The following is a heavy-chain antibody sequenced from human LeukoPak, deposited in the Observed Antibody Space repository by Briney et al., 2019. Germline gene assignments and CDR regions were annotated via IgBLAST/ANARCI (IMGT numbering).Heavy chain of an antibody. CDR2: INQDGSEK. V-gene: IGHV3-7*01. D-gene: IGHD5-12*01. CDR1: GFTFSTYW. J-gene: IGHJ4*02. CDR3: VRALRVVDY. Sequence: PGGSRRLSCAASGFTFSTYWMTWVRQAPGKGLEWVANINQDGSEKYYVDSVRGRFTISRDNAKNSLYLQMNSLRAEDTAVYYCVRALRVVDYWGQGTLVTV.